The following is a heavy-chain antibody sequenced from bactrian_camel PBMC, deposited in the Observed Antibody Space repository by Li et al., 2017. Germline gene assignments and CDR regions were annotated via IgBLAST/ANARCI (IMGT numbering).Heavy chain of an antibody. CDR3: AAAMERWVVAGPMDTCEYHY. V-gene: IGHV3S53*01. CDR1: GNTDRYC. D-gene: IGHD7*01. CDR2: MDINGVT. J-gene: IGHJ4*01. Sequence: HVQLVESGGGSVQSGGSLRLSCVASGNTDRYCMAWFRQVPGKQRERVAAMDINGVTNYADSVKGRFTASKDRTKNTLYLHMNSLKPEDTAMYYCAAAMERWVVAGPMDTCEYHYWGQGTQVTVS.